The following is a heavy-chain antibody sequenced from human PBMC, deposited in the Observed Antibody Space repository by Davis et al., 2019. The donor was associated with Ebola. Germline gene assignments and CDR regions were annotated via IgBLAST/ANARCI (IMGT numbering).Heavy chain of an antibody. CDR1: GFTFSSYS. D-gene: IGHD2-15*01. J-gene: IGHJ4*02. Sequence: SLKISCAASGFTFSSYSMNWVRQAPGKGLEWVSGISWNSGRIGYADSVKGRFTISRDNAKNSLYLQMNSLRAEDTALYYCAKARYCSGGSCFYFDYWGQGTLVTVSS. CDR3: AKARYCSGGSCFYFDY. CDR2: ISWNSGRI. V-gene: IGHV3-9*01.